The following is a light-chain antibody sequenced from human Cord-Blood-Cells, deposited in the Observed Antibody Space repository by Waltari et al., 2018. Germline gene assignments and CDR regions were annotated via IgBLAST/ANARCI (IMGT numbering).Light chain of an antibody. J-gene: IGKJ2*01. CDR2: DES. V-gene: IGKV3-15*01. CDR3: QQYNNWPPMYT. Sequence: EIVMTQSPATLSVSPGERATLSCRASQSVSSNLALYQQKTGQDPRLLLYDESTSATGIPARFSGSGYWTWVTFTISSLQSEDFAVYYCQQYNNWPPMYTFGQGTKLEIK. CDR1: QSVSSN.